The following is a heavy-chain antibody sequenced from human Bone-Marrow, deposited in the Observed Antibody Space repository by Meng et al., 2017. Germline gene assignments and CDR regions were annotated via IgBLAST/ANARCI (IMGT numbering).Heavy chain of an antibody. J-gene: IGHJ6*02. CDR2: ISSSGSTI. CDR1: GFTFSDYY. CDR3: ASASAYGDYAFVGYYYYYGMDV. V-gene: IGHV3-11*04. Sequence: GESLKISCAASGFTFSDYYMSWIRQAPGKGLEWVSYISSSGSTIYYADSVKGRFTISRDNSKNTLYLQMNSLRAEDTAVYYCASASAYGDYAFVGYYYYYGMDVWGQGTTVTVSS. D-gene: IGHD4-17*01.